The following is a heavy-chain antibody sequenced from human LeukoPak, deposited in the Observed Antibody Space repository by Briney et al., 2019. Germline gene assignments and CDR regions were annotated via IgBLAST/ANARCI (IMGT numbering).Heavy chain of an antibody. D-gene: IGHD4-17*01. CDR2: IYYSGSP. J-gene: IGHJ4*02. CDR3: ARYGDYPFDY. V-gene: IGHV4-59*01. CDR1: GGPISSYY. Sequence: SETLSLTCTVSGGPISSYYWSWIRKPPGKGLEWIGYIYYSGSPNYSRSLKSPVTISVDPSQNQFSPKHVSVAGAGPAVEYRARYGDYPFDYWGQGTLVTVSS.